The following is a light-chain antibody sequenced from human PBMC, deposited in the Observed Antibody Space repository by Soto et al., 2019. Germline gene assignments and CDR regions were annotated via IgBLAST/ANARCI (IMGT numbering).Light chain of an antibody. J-gene: IGKJ3*01. CDR1: QSVSSN. V-gene: IGKV3-15*01. CDR3: QQRGT. CDR2: GAS. Sequence: EIVMTQSPATLSVSPGERATLSCRASQSVSSNLAWYRQKPGQAPRLLIYGASTRATGIPARFSGSGSGTDFTLTISSLEPEDLAVYYCQQRGTFGPGTKVDIK.